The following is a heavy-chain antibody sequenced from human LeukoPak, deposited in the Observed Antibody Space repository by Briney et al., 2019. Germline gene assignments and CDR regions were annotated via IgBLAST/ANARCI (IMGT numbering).Heavy chain of an antibody. V-gene: IGHV3-7*01. CDR3: ASGSSTWSTMGLYFDH. J-gene: IGHJ4*02. CDR2: IKHDGSEK. Sequence: GGSLRLSCEGSGSTFSTYYMSWVRQAPGKGLEWVANIKHDGSEKFYVDSVKGRFTVSRDNAKNSVFLQMNSLRADESAVYHCASGSSTWSTMGLYFDHWGQGALVTVSS. CDR1: GSTFSTYY. D-gene: IGHD6-13*01.